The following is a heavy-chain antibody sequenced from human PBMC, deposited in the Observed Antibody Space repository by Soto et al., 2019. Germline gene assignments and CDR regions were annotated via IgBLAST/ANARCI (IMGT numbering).Heavy chain of an antibody. J-gene: IGHJ6*02. V-gene: IGHV4-30-2*01. Sequence: PSETLSLTCAVSGGSISSGGYSWSWIRQPPGKGLEWIGYIYHSGSTYYNPSLKSRVTISVDRSKNQFSLKLSSVTAADTAVYYCAREDYPYGMDVWGQGTTVTVS. CDR3: AREDYPYGMDV. CDR1: GGSISSGGYS. CDR2: IYHSGST.